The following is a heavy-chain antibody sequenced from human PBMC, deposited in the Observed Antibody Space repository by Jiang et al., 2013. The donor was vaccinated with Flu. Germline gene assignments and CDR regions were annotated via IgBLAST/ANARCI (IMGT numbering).Heavy chain of an antibody. D-gene: IGHD1-1*01. CDR3: VREGPFSGTNAFDI. J-gene: IGHJ3*02. Sequence: QLVESGGGVAQPGKSLRLSCAASGFTFNIHGMHWVRQAPGKGLEWVASVWSDGTHEDYADSVKGRFTISRDNSENTVSLYMDSLRAEDMAVYFCVREGPFSGTNAFDIWGQGTMVTVSS. CDR2: VWSDGTHE. CDR1: GFTFNIHG. V-gene: IGHV3-33*03.